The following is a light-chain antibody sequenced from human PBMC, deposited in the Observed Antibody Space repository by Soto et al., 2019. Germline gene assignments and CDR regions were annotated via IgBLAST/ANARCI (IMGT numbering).Light chain of an antibody. CDR1: SSNIGSNY. V-gene: IGLV1-47*01. Sequence: QAVVTQPPSASGTPGQRVTISCSGSSSNIGSNYVYWYQQLPGTAPKLLIYRNNQRPSGVPDRFSGSKSGTSASLAISGLRSEAEADYSCAAWDDSLSGPVFGGGTQLTVL. CDR2: RNN. J-gene: IGLJ7*01. CDR3: AAWDDSLSGPV.